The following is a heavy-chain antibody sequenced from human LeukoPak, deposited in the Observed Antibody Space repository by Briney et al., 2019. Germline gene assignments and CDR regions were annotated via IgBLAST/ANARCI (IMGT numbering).Heavy chain of an antibody. CDR1: GFTFSSYA. CDR3: ANLHRAPPDY. CDR2: ISDSGDTT. J-gene: IGHJ4*02. Sequence: GGSLRLSCAASGFTFSSYAMSWVRQPPGKGLEWVSVISDSGDTTYYADSVKGRFTISRDNSKNTLYLQMDSLRAEDTAIYYCANLHRAPPDYWGQGTLVTVSS. V-gene: IGHV3-23*01.